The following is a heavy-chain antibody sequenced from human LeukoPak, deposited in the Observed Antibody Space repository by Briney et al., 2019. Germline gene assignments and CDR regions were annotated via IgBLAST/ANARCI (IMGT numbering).Heavy chain of an antibody. Sequence: GGSLRLSCAASGFTFSSYSMNWVRQAPGKGLEWVSSTSSSSSYIYYADSVKGRFTISRDNAKNSLYLQMNSLRAEDTAVYYCAKDLDPRSSSWFDYWGQGTLVTVSS. CDR1: GFTFSSYS. CDR2: TSSSSSYI. CDR3: AKDLDPRSSSWFDY. J-gene: IGHJ4*02. V-gene: IGHV3-21*04. D-gene: IGHD6-13*01.